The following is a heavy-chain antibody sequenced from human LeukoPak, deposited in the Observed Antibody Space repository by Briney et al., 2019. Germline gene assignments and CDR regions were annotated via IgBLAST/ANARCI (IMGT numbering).Heavy chain of an antibody. Sequence: GGSLRLSCAASGFPFSNHAMSWVRQPPGKGPEWVAAISNGNTYYADSVRGRFTISRDDSRNMVYLQMNSLRDEDTALYYCVREAGYCASVCLKSNWFDPWGQGTLVTVSS. V-gene: IGHV3-23*01. CDR1: GFPFSNHA. D-gene: IGHD2-21*02. CDR3: VREAGYCASVCLKSNWFDP. CDR2: ISNGNT. J-gene: IGHJ5*02.